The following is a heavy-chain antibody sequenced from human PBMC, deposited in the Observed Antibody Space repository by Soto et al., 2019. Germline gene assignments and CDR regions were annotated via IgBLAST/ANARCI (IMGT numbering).Heavy chain of an antibody. CDR1: GGTFSNYT. CDR2: IIPILNIA. CDR3: ARVSEMGTVTEGFYYYMDG. J-gene: IGHJ6*03. D-gene: IGHD4-17*01. Sequence: QVQLVQSGAEVKKPGSSVKVSCKASGGTFSNYTISWVRQAPGQGLEWMGRIIPILNIANYAQKFQGRVTTTAEKSTTTAYMELSSLRSEDTAGYYCARVSEMGTVTEGFYYYMDGWGKGTTVTVSS. V-gene: IGHV1-69*02.